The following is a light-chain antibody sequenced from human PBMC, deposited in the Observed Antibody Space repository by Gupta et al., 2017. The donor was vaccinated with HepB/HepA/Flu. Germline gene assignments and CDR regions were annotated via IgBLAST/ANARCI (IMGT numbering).Light chain of an antibody. CDR1: QSVGSY. CDR2: DAS. CDR3: QHRSNWPPT. V-gene: IGKV3-11*01. J-gene: IGKJ1*01. Sequence: EIVFTQSPATLSLSPGERATLSCRASQSVGSYLAWYQHKPGQVPRLLMYDASRRASGIPARFSGSGSGTDFTLTISSLEPEDFAVYYCQHRSNWPPTFGQGTKVEFK.